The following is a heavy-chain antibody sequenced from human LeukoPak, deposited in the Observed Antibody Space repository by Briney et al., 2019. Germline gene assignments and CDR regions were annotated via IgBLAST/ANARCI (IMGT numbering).Heavy chain of an antibody. J-gene: IGHJ5*02. Sequence: GGSLRLSCAASGFTFSSYWMSWVRQAPGKGLEWVANIKQDGSEKYYVDSVKGRLTISRDNAKNSLYLQIDSLRAEDTAVYYCARGQRPQYTSTWDNWFDPWGQGTQVTVSS. CDR1: GFTFSSYW. D-gene: IGHD2-2*01. CDR3: ARGQRPQYTSTWDNWFDP. V-gene: IGHV3-7*01. CDR2: IKQDGSEK.